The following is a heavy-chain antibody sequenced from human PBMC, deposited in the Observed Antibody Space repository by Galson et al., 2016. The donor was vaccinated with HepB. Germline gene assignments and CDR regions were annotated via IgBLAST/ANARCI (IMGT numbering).Heavy chain of an antibody. CDR1: GFTFNDYA. CDR3: AKDIGDYYGSWTYYSAYDY. J-gene: IGHJ4*02. D-gene: IGHD3-10*01. CDR2: ISWDSDGR. V-gene: IGHV3-9*01. Sequence: SLRLSCAASGFTFNDYAMHWVRQVPGKGLEWVSGISWDSDGRGYADSVKGRFTISRDNANNSLYLQMNSLRLADTALYYCAKDIGDYYGSWTYYSAYDYWGQGTLVTVSS.